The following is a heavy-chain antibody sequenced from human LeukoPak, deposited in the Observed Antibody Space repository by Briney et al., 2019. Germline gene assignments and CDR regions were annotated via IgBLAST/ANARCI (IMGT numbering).Heavy chain of an antibody. D-gene: IGHD3-3*01. CDR2: IWHDATKT. J-gene: IGHJ4*02. CDR3: ARTMFDFWSARYPLAFNY. Sequence: PGRSLRLSCAGSGFTFDNYAMHWLRHAPGKGLEWVAVIWHDATKTYYVDSVQGRFTISRDNSKNTLYLQMTRLRAEDTAVYYCARTMFDFWSARYPLAFNYWGQGTPVTVSS. CDR1: GFTFDNYA. V-gene: IGHV3-30*04.